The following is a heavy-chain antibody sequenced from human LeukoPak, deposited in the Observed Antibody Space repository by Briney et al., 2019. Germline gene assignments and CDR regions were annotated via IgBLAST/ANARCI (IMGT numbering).Heavy chain of an antibody. CDR2: ISSSSSYI. Sequence: GGSLRLSCAASGFTFSSYGMSWVRQAPGKGLEWVSSISSSSSYIYYADSVKGRFTISRDNAKNSLYLQMNSLRAEDTAVYYCARDGYFEWSSGILTGYSYYFDYWGQGTLVTVSS. CDR1: GFTFSSYG. J-gene: IGHJ4*02. V-gene: IGHV3-21*01. CDR3: ARDGYFEWSSGILTGYSYYFDY. D-gene: IGHD3-9*01.